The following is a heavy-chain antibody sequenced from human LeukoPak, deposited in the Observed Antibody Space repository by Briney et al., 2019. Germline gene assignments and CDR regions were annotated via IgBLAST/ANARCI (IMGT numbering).Heavy chain of an antibody. CDR3: ARVWEMATINPHNWFDP. V-gene: IGHV7-4-1*02. CDR2: INTNTGNP. J-gene: IGHJ5*02. Sequence: ASVTVSCTASGYTFTSYAMNWVRQAPGQGLEWMGWINTNTGNPTYAQGFTGRFVFSLDTSVSTAYLQISSLKAEDTAVYYCARVWEMATINPHNWFDPWGQGTLVTVSS. D-gene: IGHD5-24*01. CDR1: GYTFTSYA.